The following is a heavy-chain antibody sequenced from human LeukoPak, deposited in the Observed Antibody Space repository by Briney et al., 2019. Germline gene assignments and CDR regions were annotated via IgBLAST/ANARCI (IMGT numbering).Heavy chain of an antibody. V-gene: IGHV5-51*01. CDR2: IYPGDSDT. CDR3: ARQGSGYYGANYYYYMDV. J-gene: IGHJ6*03. Sequence: GESLKISCKGSGYSFTSYWIGWVRQMPGKGLEWMGIIYPGDSDTRYSPSFQGQVTISADKSISTAYLQWSSLKASDTAMYYCARQGSGYYGANYYYYMDVWGKGTTVTVSS. D-gene: IGHD3-22*01. CDR1: GYSFTSYW.